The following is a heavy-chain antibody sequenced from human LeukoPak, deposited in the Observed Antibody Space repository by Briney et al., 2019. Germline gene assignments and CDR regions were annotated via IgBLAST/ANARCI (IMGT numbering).Heavy chain of an antibody. Sequence: PGGSLRLSGAASGFTFSSYAMHWVRQAPGTGLEWVAVILYDGSNKYYADSVKGRFTISRDNSKNTLYLQMNSLRAEDTAVYYCARESRDGYNYLDYWGQGTLVTVSS. CDR3: ARESRDGYNYLDY. CDR1: GFTFSSYA. CDR2: ILYDGSNK. D-gene: IGHD5-24*01. J-gene: IGHJ4*02. V-gene: IGHV3-30-3*01.